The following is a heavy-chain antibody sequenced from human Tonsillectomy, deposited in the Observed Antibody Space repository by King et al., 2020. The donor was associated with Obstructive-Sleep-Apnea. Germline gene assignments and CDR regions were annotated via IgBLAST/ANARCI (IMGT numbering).Heavy chain of an antibody. CDR3: AKDRHTYHWWGAFDV. Sequence: VQLVESGGGVVQPGRSLRLSCAGSGFTFSNYAVHWVRQAPGKGLEWVAAISYDTTIKEYADSVKGRFTISRDNSKKTLYLQMDSLRTDDAAVYYCAKDRHTYHWWGAFDVWGLGTTVTVSS. J-gene: IGHJ3*01. V-gene: IGHV3-30*18. D-gene: IGHD2-15*01. CDR2: ISYDTTIK. CDR1: GFTFSNYA.